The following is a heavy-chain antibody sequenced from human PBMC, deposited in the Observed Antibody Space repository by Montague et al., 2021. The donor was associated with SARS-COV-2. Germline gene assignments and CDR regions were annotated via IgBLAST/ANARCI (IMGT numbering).Heavy chain of an antibody. J-gene: IGHJ4*02. CDR3: TRSWGWKEPHYYFDH. V-gene: IGHV6-1*01. CDR2: TYFRSKWYS. Sequence: CAISGDSVSSNSAAWKWIRQSPSRGLEWLGRTYFRSKWYSEYAFSVKGRITINADTSTNQFSLQVNSVTPEDTAIYYCTRSWGWKEPHYYFDHWGQGTLVIVSS. D-gene: IGHD1-14*01. CDR1: GDSVSSNSAA.